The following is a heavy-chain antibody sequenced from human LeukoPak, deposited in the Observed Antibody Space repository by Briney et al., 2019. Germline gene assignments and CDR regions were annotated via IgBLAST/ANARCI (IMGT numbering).Heavy chain of an antibody. CDR1: GGTFSSYA. V-gene: IGHV1-69*06. D-gene: IGHD6-13*01. Sequence: SVKVSCKASGGTFSSYAISWVRQAPGQGLEWMGGIIPIFGTANYAQKFQGRVTITADKSTSTAYMELSSLRSEDTAVYYCASWYSSSWYYFDYWGQGTLVTASS. J-gene: IGHJ4*02. CDR3: ASWYSSSWYYFDY. CDR2: IIPIFGTA.